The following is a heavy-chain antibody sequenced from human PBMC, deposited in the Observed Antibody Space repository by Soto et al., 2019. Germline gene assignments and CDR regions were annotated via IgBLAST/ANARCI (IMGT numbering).Heavy chain of an antibody. Sequence: GSLRLSCAASGFTFSSYGMHWVRQAPGKGLEWVAVIWYDGSNKYYADSVKGRFTISRDNSKNTLYLQMNSLGAEDTAVYYCARDVYSNYVFDYWGQGTLVTVSS. CDR2: IWYDGSNK. J-gene: IGHJ4*02. CDR3: ARDVYSNYVFDY. D-gene: IGHD4-4*01. CDR1: GFTFSSYG. V-gene: IGHV3-33*01.